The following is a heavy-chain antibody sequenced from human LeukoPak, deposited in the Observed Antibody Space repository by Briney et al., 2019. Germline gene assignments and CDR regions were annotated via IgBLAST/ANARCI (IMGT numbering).Heavy chain of an antibody. V-gene: IGHV3-33*06. CDR3: AKGFSTLWVNYFDD. CDR1: GFSFSTHG. CDR2: IWHDGRSI. J-gene: IGHJ4*02. Sequence: PGGSLGLSCVASGFSFSTHGMHWVRQAPGKGLEWVAVIWHDGRSIYNEDSVKGRFTISRDTSENTVYLQMNSLRAEDTAVYYCAKGFSTLWVNYFDDWGQGTPVTVSS. D-gene: IGHD2-21*01.